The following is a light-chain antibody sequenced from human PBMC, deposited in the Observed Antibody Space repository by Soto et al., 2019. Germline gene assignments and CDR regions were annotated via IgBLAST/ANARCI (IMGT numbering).Light chain of an antibody. V-gene: IGKV1-39*01. CDR2: AAS. J-gene: IGKJ4*01. CDR3: QPSYSTLT. CDR1: QSISSY. Sequence: DIQMTQSPSSLSASVGDRVTITCRASQSISSYLNWYQQKPGKAPKLLIYAASSLRSGVPSRFSCSGSGTDFTLTIRVLQSYDSATYYCQPSYSTLTFGGRHKVEI.